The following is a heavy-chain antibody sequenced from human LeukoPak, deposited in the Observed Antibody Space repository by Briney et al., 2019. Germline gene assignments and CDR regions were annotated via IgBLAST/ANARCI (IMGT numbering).Heavy chain of an antibody. CDR2: IYYSGST. D-gene: IGHD1-1*01. CDR3: ARDTTLDY. J-gene: IGHJ4*02. V-gene: IGHV4-31*03. CDR1: GGSISSGGYY. Sequence: SQTLSLNCTVSGGSISSGGYYWSWIRQHPGKGLEWIGNIYYSGSTYYNPSLKSRVIISVDTSKNQFSLKVSSVTAADTAVYYCARDTTLDYWGQGTLVTVSS.